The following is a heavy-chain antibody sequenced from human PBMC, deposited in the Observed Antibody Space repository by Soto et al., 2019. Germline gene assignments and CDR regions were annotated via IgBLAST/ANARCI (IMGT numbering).Heavy chain of an antibody. J-gene: IGHJ5*02. Sequence: GGSLRLSCAASGFTFSSYAMSWVRQAPGKGLEWVSAISGSGGSTYYADSVKGRFTISRDNSKNTLYLQMNSLRAEDTAVYYCASGPIAAAGTDWFDPWGQGTLVTVSS. CDR1: GFTFSSYA. CDR2: ISGSGGST. V-gene: IGHV3-23*01. CDR3: ASGPIAAAGTDWFDP. D-gene: IGHD6-13*01.